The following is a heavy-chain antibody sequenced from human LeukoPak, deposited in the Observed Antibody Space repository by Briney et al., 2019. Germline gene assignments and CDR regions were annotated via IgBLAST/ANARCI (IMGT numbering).Heavy chain of an antibody. CDR1: GFPFSSYG. J-gene: IGHJ5*02. CDR2: IRYDGSNK. D-gene: IGHD1-26*01. CDR3: AKMGPLGGSYVGGLWWFDP. Sequence: GGALRLSCAASGFPFSSYGIHWVRQAPGKGLEWGAFIRYDGSNKYYADSVKGRFTISRDNSKNTLYLQMNSLRAEDTAVYYCAKMGPLGGSYVGGLWWFDPWGQGTLVTVSS. V-gene: IGHV3-30*02.